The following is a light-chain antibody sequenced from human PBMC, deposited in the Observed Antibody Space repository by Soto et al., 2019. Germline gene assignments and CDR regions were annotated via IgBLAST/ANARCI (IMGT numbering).Light chain of an antibody. Sequence: DIQMTQSPSSLSASVGDRVTITCRASQSISSYLNWYQQKPGKAPKLLIYAASSLQSGVPSRFSGSGSGTDVTLTISSLQPEDFETYYGQQSYSTLSWTFGQGTKVEIK. CDR1: QSISSY. V-gene: IGKV1-39*01. J-gene: IGKJ1*01. CDR3: QQSYSTLSWT. CDR2: AAS.